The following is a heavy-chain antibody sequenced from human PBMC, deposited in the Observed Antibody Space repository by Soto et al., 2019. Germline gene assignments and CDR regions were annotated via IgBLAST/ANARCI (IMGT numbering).Heavy chain of an antibody. D-gene: IGHD5-18*01. CDR3: ARDRYSYGYYYGTDV. CDR2: IYTGGST. Sequence: DVQLVESGGGLVQPGGSLRLACAASGFTVSSHYMTWVRQAPGKGLQWVSVIYTGGSTYYADSVKGRFTISRDNSKNTLYLQMNSLRAEDTAVYYCARDRYSYGYYYGTDVWGQGTTVTVSS. V-gene: IGHV3-66*01. CDR1: GFTVSSHY. J-gene: IGHJ6*02.